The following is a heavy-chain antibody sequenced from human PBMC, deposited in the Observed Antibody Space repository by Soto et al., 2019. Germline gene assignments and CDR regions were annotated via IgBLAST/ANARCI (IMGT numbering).Heavy chain of an antibody. D-gene: IGHD2-2*01. CDR1: GFTFSSYA. CDR3: ARDSRYGRSIYYYYYGMDV. V-gene: IGHV3-23*01. Sequence: GGSLRLSCAASGFTFSSYAMSWVRQAPGKGLEWVSAISGSGGSTYYADSVKGRFTISRDNSKNTLYLQMNSLRAEDTAVYYCARDSRYGRSIYYYYYGMDVWGQGTTVTVSS. J-gene: IGHJ6*02. CDR2: ISGSGGST.